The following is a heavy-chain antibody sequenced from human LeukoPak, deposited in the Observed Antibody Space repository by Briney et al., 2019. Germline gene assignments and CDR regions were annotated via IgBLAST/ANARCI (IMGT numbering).Heavy chain of an antibody. CDR1: GFTFSTYA. V-gene: IGHV4-4*07. D-gene: IGHD6-13*01. J-gene: IGHJ4*02. CDR3: AGAYSSTWRNPFDF. CDR2: IYTSGST. Sequence: GSLRLSCAASGFTFSTYAMTWIRQPAGKGLEWIGRIYTSGSTNYNPSLKSRVTMSIDTSKNQFSLELSSVTAADTAVYYCAGAYSSTWRNPFDFWGQGTLVTVSS.